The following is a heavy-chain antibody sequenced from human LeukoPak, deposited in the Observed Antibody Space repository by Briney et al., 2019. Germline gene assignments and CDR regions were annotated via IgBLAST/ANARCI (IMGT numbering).Heavy chain of an antibody. V-gene: IGHV3-52*01. J-gene: IGHJ3*02. CDR3: VRGVGSSTSCYVRAFDT. Sequence: PGGSLRLSCAASGFTFSNSWMHWVCQAPEKGLEWVADIKCDGSEKCYVDSVKGRLTISRDNAKNSLYLQVNSLRAEDMTVYYCVRGVGSSTSCYVRAFDTWGQGTMVTVSS. CDR2: IKCDGSEK. D-gene: IGHD2-2*01. CDR1: GFTFSNSW.